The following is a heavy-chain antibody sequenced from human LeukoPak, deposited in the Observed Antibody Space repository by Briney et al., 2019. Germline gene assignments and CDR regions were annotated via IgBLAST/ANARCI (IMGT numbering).Heavy chain of an antibody. D-gene: IGHD5-24*01. CDR3: VKEGGLYNSGGYFDY. CDR2: LSTGGDRT. Sequence: GGSLRLSCAASGFTFRSYAMGWVRQAPGKGLEWVSTLSTGGDRTYYADSVKGRFTISRDTSKNTLYVGMNSLRAEDTAIYYCVKEGGLYNSGGYFDYWGQGTLVTVSS. V-gene: IGHV3-23*01. CDR1: GFTFRSYA. J-gene: IGHJ4*02.